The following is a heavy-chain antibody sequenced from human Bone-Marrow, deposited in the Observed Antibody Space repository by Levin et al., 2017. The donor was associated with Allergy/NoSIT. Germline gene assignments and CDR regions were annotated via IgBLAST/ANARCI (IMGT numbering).Heavy chain of an antibody. CDR1: GFPFSSSA. V-gene: IGHV3-23*01. D-gene: IGHD3-16*02. CDR3: AKAGVIGGYALAVRLNWFDP. CDR2: LSGSDDTA. J-gene: IGHJ5*02. Sequence: LSLTCAASGFPFSSSAMHWVRQSPGKGLEWVSGLSGSDDTAYYADSVKGRFIISRDNSKNTLYLEMNSLRADDTAIYYCAKAGVIGGYALAVRLNWFDPWGQGALVTVSS.